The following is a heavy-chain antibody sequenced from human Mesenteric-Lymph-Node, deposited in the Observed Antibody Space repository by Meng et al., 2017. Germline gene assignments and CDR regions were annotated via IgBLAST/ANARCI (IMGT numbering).Heavy chain of an antibody. Sequence: VSVKVSCKASGYTFSSYDISWVRQAPGQGLEWMGWISLYNGNTNYAQKLQGRVTMTTDTSTSTAYMELRTLRSDDTAVYYCSRGAAPLTGFHYWGQGTLVTVSS. CDR2: ISLYNGNT. J-gene: IGHJ4*02. CDR3: SRGAAPLTGFHY. CDR1: GYTFSSYD. V-gene: IGHV1-18*01. D-gene: IGHD3-9*01.